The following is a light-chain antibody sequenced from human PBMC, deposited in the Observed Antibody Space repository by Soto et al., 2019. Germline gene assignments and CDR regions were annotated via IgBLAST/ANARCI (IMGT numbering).Light chain of an antibody. CDR1: QRISSW. CDR2: KAS. J-gene: IGKJ4*01. CDR3: QHYDGYPIT. V-gene: IGKV1-5*03. Sequence: DIQMTQSPSTLSASVGDRVTISCRASQRISSWLAWYQQKPGKAPKLLIYKASSLESGVPSRFSGSGSGTEFTLTITSLQPDDFATYYCQHYDGYPITFGGGTKVEIK.